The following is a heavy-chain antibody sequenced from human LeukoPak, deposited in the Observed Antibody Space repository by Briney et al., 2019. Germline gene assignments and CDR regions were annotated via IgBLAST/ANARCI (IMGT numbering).Heavy chain of an antibody. CDR1: GGSISSGGYY. D-gene: IGHD3-10*01. V-gene: IGHV4-31*03. J-gene: IGHJ5*02. CDR3: ARVITMVRGVIPAPNWFDP. Sequence: SETLSLTCTVSGGSISSGGYYWSWIRQHPGKGLEWIGYIYYSGSTYYNPSLKSRVTISVDRSKNQFSLKLSSVTAADTAVYYCARVITMVRGVIPAPNWFDPWGQGTLVTVSS. CDR2: IYYSGST.